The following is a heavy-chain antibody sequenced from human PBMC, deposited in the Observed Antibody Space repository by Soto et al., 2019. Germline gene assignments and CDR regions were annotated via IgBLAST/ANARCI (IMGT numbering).Heavy chain of an antibody. CDR3: AVAMVREILIFESSGMHV. J-gene: IGHJ6*02. V-gene: IGHV1-69*01. CDR2: IIPNFDTP. CDR1: GGSFNNYA. D-gene: IGHD3-10*01. Sequence: QVHLVQSGAEVKKPGSSVKVSCKTSGGSFNNYAVSWVRQAPGQGLEWMGGIIPNFDTPNYAQKFQDRVNIIADESTSKVYMELRSLRSNDTAVYYCAVAMVREILIFESSGMHVWGQGTTVIVSS.